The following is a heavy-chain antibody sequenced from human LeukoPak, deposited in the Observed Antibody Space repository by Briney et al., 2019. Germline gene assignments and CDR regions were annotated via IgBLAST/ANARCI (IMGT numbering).Heavy chain of an antibody. V-gene: IGHV4-59*08. Sequence: PSETLSLTCTVSGGSISTYFWSWIRQPPGKGLEWIGYIYYSGSTNYNPSLKGRVTMSVDTSKNQFSLKLTSLTAADTALYYCARHGGGNSLYYFDYWGQGTLVTVSS. D-gene: IGHD4-23*01. CDR3: ARHGGGNSLYYFDY. CDR1: GGSISTYF. J-gene: IGHJ4*02. CDR2: IYYSGST.